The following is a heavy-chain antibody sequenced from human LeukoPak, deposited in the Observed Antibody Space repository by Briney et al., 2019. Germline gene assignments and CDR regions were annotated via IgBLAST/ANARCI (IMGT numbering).Heavy chain of an antibody. Sequence: PGGSLRLSCTASGFTVSSNYMSWVRQAPGKGLEWVSVIYSGGNTYYSDSVRGRFTISRDKSKNTVFLQMNSLGADDTAVYYCASGTTLVQGVIFYYWGQGTLVTVSS. V-gene: IGHV3-53*01. CDR1: GFTVSSNY. J-gene: IGHJ4*02. CDR3: ASGTTLVQGVIFYY. CDR2: IYSGGNT. D-gene: IGHD3-10*01.